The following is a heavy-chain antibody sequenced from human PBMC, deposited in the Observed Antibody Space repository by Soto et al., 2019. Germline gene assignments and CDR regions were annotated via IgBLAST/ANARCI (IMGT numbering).Heavy chain of an antibody. Sequence: ASVKVSCKASGGTFSSYAISWVRQAPGQGLEWMGGIIPIFGTANYAQKFQGRVTITADESTSTAYMELSSLRSEDTAVYYCASLAGYYYDSSGYYIVDYWGQGTLVTVSS. V-gene: IGHV1-69*13. CDR1: GGTFSSYA. D-gene: IGHD3-22*01. CDR3: ASLAGYYYDSSGYYIVDY. J-gene: IGHJ4*02. CDR2: IIPIFGTA.